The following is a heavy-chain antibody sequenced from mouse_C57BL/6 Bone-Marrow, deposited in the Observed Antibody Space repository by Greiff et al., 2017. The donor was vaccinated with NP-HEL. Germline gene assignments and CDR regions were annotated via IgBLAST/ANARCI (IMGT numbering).Heavy chain of an antibody. Sequence: QVHVKQSGPELVKPGASVKISCKASGYAFSSSWMNWVKQRPGKGREWIGRIYPGDGDTNYNGKFKGKASLTAVKASSTAYMQLSSLTSEDSAVYFCARWSYYSKDYAMDYWGQGTAVTVSS. V-gene: IGHV1-82*01. CDR2: IYPGDGDT. D-gene: IGHD2-5*01. CDR1: GYAFSSSW. J-gene: IGHJ4*01. CDR3: ARWSYYSKDYAMDY.